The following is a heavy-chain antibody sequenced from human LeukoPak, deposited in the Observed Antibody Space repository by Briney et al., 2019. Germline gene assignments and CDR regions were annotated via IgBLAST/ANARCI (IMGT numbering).Heavy chain of an antibody. V-gene: IGHV4-34*01. Sequence: SETLSLTCAVYGGSFSGYYWSWIRQPPGKGLEWIGEINHSGSTNYNPSLKSRVTISVDTSKNQFSLKLSSVTAADTAVYYCARHFRAAIGYYYYYMDVWGKGTTVTISS. CDR2: INHSGST. CDR3: ARHFRAAIGYYYYYMDV. J-gene: IGHJ6*03. CDR1: GGSFSGYY. D-gene: IGHD2-2*01.